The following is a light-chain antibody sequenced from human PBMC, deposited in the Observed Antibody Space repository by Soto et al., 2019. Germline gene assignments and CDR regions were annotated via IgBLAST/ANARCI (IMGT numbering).Light chain of an antibody. CDR2: DTT. Sequence: QAVVTQEPSLTVSPGGTVTLTCGSSTGAVTNGHYPYWFQQKPGQAPRTLIYDTTNRHSWTPARFSGSLLGRKAALTLSGAPREDEAEYYCLRSYNCPQVFGTGTKVTVL. CDR1: TGAVTNGHY. CDR3: LRSYNCPQV. J-gene: IGLJ1*01. V-gene: IGLV7-46*01.